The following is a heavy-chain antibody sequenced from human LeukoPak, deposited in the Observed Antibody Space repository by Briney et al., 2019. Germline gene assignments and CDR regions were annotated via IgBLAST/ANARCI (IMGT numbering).Heavy chain of an antibody. CDR1: GGSFSGYY. CDR3: ARGKGYSYGYFWFDP. D-gene: IGHD5-18*01. V-gene: IGHV4-34*01. CDR2: INHSGST. J-gene: IGHJ5*02. Sequence: SETLSLTSAVYGGSFSGYYWSWIRQPPGKGLEWIGEINHSGSTNYNPSLKSRVTISVDTSKNQFSLKLSSVTAADTAVYYCARGKGYSYGYFWFDPWGQGTLVTVSS.